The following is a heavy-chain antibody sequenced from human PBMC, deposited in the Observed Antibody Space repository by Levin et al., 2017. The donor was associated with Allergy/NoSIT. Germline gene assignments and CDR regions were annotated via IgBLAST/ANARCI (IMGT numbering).Heavy chain of an antibody. V-gene: IGHV4-34*01. Sequence: PSETLSLTCAIYGGSFRGYYWSWIRQPPGKGLEWIGEITHSGSTNYNPSLQSRVTISIDTSKNQFSLKLRSVTAADTGVYYCAKSGRHYCSNTSCDWLPSWFDPWGQGALVTVSS. CDR3: AKSGRHYCSNTSCDWLPSWFDP. CDR1: GGSFRGYY. D-gene: IGHD2-2*01. CDR2: ITHSGST. J-gene: IGHJ5*02.